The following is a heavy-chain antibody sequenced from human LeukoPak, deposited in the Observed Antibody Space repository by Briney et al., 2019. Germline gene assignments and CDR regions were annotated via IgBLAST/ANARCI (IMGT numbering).Heavy chain of an antibody. D-gene: IGHD1-26*01. Sequence: GESLKISCKGSGYKFTSYWIGWVRHMPGKGLEWMGFIYPADSDTRYSPSFLSQVTISVDKSISTAYVQWSSLKASDTAMYYCARRGIVGAIPDAFDNWGQGTMVTVSS. V-gene: IGHV5-51*01. J-gene: IGHJ3*02. CDR3: ARRGIVGAIPDAFDN. CDR1: GYKFTSYW. CDR2: IYPADSDT.